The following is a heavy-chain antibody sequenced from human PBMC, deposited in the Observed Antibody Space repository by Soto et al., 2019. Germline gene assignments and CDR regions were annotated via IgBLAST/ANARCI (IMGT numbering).Heavy chain of an antibody. CDR1: GFTVSSNY. CDR3: ARDAYSSSWYSTD. V-gene: IGHV3-66*01. Sequence: GGSLRLSCAASGFTVSSNYMSWVRQAPGKGLEWVSVIYSGGSTYYADSVKGGFTISRDNSKKTLYLQMNSLRAEDTAVYYCARDAYSSSWYSTDWGQGTLVTVSS. J-gene: IGHJ4*02. D-gene: IGHD6-13*01. CDR2: IYSGGST.